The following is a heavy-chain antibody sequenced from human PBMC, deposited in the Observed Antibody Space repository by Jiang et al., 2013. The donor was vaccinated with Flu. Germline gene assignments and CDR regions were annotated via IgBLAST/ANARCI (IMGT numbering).Heavy chain of an antibody. CDR1: GYTFTSYY. CDR3: AREISGVRGVDTAMVILDYYYYGMDV. J-gene: IGHJ6*02. D-gene: IGHD5-18*01. V-gene: IGHV1-46*01. CDR2: INPSGGST. Sequence: SGAEVKKPGASVKVSCKASGYTFTSYYMHWVRQAPGQGLEWMGIINPSGGSTSYAQKFQGRVTMTRDTSTSTVYMELSSLRSEDTAVYYCAREISGVRGVDTAMVILDYYYYGMDVWGQGTTVTVSS.